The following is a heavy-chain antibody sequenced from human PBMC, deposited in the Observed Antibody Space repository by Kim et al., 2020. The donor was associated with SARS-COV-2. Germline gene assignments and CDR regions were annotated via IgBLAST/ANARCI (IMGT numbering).Heavy chain of an antibody. V-gene: IGHV1-46*01. D-gene: IGHD3-9*01. CDR2: INPSGGST. CDR1: GYTFTSYY. Sequence: ASVKVSCKASGYTFTSYYMHWVRQAPGQGLEWMGIINPSGGSTSYAQKFQGRVTMTRDTSTSTVYMELSSLRSEDTAVYYCARVGTWGDILTGYEAVWGQGTLVTVSS. CDR3: ARVGTWGDILTGYEAV. J-gene: IGHJ4*02.